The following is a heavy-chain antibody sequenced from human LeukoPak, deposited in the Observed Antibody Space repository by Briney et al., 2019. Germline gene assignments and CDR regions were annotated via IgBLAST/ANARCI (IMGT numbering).Heavy chain of an antibody. Sequence: SETLSLTCAVSGGSISSGGYSWSWIRQPPGKGLEWIGYIYHSGSTYYNPSLKSRATISVDRSKNQFSLKLSSVTAADTAVYYCARGVYSSSYQDGYYYYGMDVWGQGTTVTVSS. V-gene: IGHV4-30-2*01. CDR1: GGSISSGGYS. J-gene: IGHJ6*02. CDR3: ARGVYSSSYQDGYYYYGMDV. D-gene: IGHD6-13*01. CDR2: IYHSGST.